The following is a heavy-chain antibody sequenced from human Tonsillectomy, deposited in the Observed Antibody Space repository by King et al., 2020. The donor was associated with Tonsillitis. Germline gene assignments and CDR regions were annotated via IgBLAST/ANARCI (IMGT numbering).Heavy chain of an antibody. Sequence: QLVQSGGGVVQPGRSLRLSCAASGFTFSSYAMRWVRQAPGKGLEWVTLISYDGSNKYHADSVKGRFTISRKNSKNTMSLQINSLRAEDTAVYYCAGVREGNYYYRSGYYSGFYLWGQGTLVTVSS. V-gene: IGHV3-30*04. CDR2: ISYDGSNK. J-gene: IGHJ5*02. CDR1: GFTFSSYA. D-gene: IGHD3-22*01. CDR3: AGVREGNYYYRSGYYSGFYL.